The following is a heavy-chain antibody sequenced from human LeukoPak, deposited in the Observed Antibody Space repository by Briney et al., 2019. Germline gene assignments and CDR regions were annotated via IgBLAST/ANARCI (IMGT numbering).Heavy chain of an antibody. J-gene: IGHJ4*02. CDR3: ARDPYSSSRRFDY. D-gene: IGHD6-6*01. V-gene: IGHV3-48*03. CDR1: GFTFSSYE. Sequence: GGSLRLSCAASGFTFSSYEMNWVRQAPGKRLEWVSYISSSGSTIYYADSVKGRFTISRDNAKNSLYLQMNSLRAEDTAVYYCARDPYSSSRRFDYWGQGTLVTVSS. CDR2: ISSSGSTI.